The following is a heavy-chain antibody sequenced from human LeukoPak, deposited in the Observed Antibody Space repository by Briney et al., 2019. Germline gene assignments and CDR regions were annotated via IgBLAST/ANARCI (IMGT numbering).Heavy chain of an antibody. CDR3: ARHYVGFGESYNWFDP. CDR1: GYSFTSYW. CDR2: IDPSDSYT. V-gene: IGHV5-10-1*01. Sequence: KPGESLRISCKGSGYSFTSYWISWVRQMPGKGLEWMGRIDPSDSYTNYSPSFQGHVTISADKSISTAYLQWSSLKASDTAMYYCARHYVGFGESYNWFDPWGQGTLVTVSS. J-gene: IGHJ5*02. D-gene: IGHD3-10*01.